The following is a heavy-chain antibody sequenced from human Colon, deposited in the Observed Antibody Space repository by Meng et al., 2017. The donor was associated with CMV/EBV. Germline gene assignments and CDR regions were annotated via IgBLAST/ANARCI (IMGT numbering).Heavy chain of an antibody. CDR2: INPNSGDT. V-gene: IGHV1-2*02. Sequence: ASVKVSCKASGYTFTGYYMHWVRQAPGQGLEWMGWINPNSGDTNYAQKFQGGVNMTRDTSISTAYMELSSLTSDDSAVYHCARERSSSNGDNWFDPWGQGTLVTVSS. CDR3: ARERSSSNGDNWFDP. CDR1: GYTFTGYY. D-gene: IGHD6-25*01. J-gene: IGHJ5*02.